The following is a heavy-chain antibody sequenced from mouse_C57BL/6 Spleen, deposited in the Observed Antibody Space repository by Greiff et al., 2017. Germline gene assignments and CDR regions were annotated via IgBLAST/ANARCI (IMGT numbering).Heavy chain of an antibody. D-gene: IGHD1-1*01. J-gene: IGHJ4*01. Sequence: VQLQQSGPELVKPGASVKISCKASGYAFSSSWMNWVKQRPGKGLEWIGRIYPGDGDTNYNGKFKGKATLTADKSSSTAYMQLSSLTSEDSAVYFCAPTVVAPGYGMDYWGQGTSVTVSS. CDR1: GYAFSSSW. V-gene: IGHV1-82*01. CDR3: APTVVAPGYGMDY. CDR2: IYPGDGDT.